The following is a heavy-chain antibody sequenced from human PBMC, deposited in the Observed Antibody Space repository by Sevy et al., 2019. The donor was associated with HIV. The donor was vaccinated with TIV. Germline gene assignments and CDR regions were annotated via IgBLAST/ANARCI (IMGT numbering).Heavy chain of an antibody. J-gene: IGHJ4*02. CDR1: GFTFSKYS. Sequence: RGSLRLSCAASGFTFSKYSMSRVRQPPGKGLEWVSTLSFGCGEINYADSVKGRFTISRDNSKSSVYLQMNNLRPEDTAVYYCAREGCTKPHDYWGQGTLVTVSS. CDR3: AREGCTKPHDY. CDR2: LSFGCGEI. D-gene: IGHD2-8*01. V-gene: IGHV3-23*01.